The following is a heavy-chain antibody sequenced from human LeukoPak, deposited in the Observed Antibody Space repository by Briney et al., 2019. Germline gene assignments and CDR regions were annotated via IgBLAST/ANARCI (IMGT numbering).Heavy chain of an antibody. V-gene: IGHV1-18*01. CDR3: ARDPHWNRIDY. Sequence: MGGISAYNGNTNYAQKLQGRVTMTTDTSTRTAYMELRSLRSDDTAVYYCARDPHWNRIDYWGQGTLVTVSS. J-gene: IGHJ4*02. D-gene: IGHD1-1*01. CDR2: ISAYNGNT.